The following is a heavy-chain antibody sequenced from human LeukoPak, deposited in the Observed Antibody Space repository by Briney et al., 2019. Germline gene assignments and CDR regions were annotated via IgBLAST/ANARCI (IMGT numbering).Heavy chain of an antibody. CDR3: AKDLYYDSSGSLY. D-gene: IGHD3-22*01. V-gene: IGHV3-23*01. CDR1: RFAFHNYA. CDR2: ISVDGGDI. J-gene: IGHJ4*02. Sequence: GGSLRLSCAAARFAFHNYAMTWIRQAPERGLEWVSSISVDGGDIKYTDSAKGRFTISRDNSKNTLYLQMNSLRAEDTAVYYCAKDLYYDSSGSLYWGQGTLVTVSS.